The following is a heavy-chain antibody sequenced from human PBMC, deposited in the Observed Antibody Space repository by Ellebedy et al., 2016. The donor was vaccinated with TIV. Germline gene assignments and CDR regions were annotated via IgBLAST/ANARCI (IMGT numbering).Heavy chain of an antibody. CDR3: AIYEGMEGVIDY. V-gene: IGHV5-51*01. D-gene: IGHD6-13*01. CDR1: GYSFSSYW. Sequence: GESLKISCKGSGYSFSSYWIGCVCQMAGRGLAWLGNIYPGDSNRKYSPSLQGQVTISADQSISTAYMQWSSLKASDTARYYCAIYEGMEGVIDYWGRGTLVTVSS. CDR2: IYPGDSNR. J-gene: IGHJ4*02.